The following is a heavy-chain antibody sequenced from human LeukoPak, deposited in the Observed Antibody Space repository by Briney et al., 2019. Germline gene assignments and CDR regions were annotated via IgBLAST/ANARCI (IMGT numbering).Heavy chain of an antibody. Sequence: GGSLRLSCAASGAAFTKYGMKWVRQAAGAGLEYISGISRSGDITRYADSVKGRFTISRDNVQNTLYLQMNSLRADDTALYYCATEGFYYWGPGTQVTVSS. CDR1: GAAFTKYG. J-gene: IGHJ4*02. CDR3: ATEGFYY. V-gene: IGHV3-23*01. CDR2: ISRSGDIT.